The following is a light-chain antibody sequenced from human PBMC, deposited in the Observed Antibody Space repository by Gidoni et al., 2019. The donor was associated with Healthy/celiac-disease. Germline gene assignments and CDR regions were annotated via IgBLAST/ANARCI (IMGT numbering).Light chain of an antibody. CDR2: DAS. J-gene: IGKJ4*01. Sequence: DIQITHSPSSLSASVGDRVTITCQASQDISNYLNWYQQKPGKAPKLLIYDASNLETGVPSRFSGSGSGTDFTFTISSLQPEDIATYYCQQYDNLPLTFGGGTKVESK. CDR3: QQYDNLPLT. CDR1: QDISNY. V-gene: IGKV1-33*01.